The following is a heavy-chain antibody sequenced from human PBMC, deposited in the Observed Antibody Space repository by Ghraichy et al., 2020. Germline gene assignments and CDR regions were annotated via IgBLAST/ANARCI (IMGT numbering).Heavy chain of an antibody. V-gene: IGHV1-69*04. CDR3: ARGYYGDYVPY. CDR1: GGTFSTYA. D-gene: IGHD4-17*01. CDR2: IIPILDRT. J-gene: IGHJ4*02. Sequence: SVKVSCKTSGGTFSTYAINWVRQAPGQGLEWMGRIIPILDRTDFAQKFQDRVTITADKSTSTTYMELSSLTSEDTAIYYCARGYYGDYVPYWGQGTQVTVSS.